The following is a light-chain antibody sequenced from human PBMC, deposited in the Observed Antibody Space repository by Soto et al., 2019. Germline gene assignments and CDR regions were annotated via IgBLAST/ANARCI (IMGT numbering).Light chain of an antibody. V-gene: IGKV1-5*03. CDR3: QQFYRYPWT. J-gene: IGKJ1*01. Sequence: DIQMTQSPSTLSASVGDRVTITCRASQSVYTCLAWYQQKPGKAPHLLIYKASSLETGVPSRFSGSGSVIEFTLTISSLQPDDFATYYCQQFYRYPWTFGQGTKVEIK. CDR2: KAS. CDR1: QSVYTC.